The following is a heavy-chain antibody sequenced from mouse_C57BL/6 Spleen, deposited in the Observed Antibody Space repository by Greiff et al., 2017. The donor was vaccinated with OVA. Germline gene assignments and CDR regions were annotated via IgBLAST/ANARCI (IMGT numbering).Heavy chain of an antibody. CDR1: GFTFSSYA. D-gene: IGHD1-1*02. CDR2: ISDGGSYT. J-gene: IGHJ2*01. V-gene: IGHV5-4*01. CDR3: ARDGNYVDY. Sequence: EVQVVESGGGLVKPGGSLKLSCAASGFTFSSYAMSWVRQTPEKRLEWVATISDGGSYTYYPDNVKGRFTISRDNAKNNLYLQMSHLKSEDTAMYYCARDGNYVDYWGQGTTLTVSA.